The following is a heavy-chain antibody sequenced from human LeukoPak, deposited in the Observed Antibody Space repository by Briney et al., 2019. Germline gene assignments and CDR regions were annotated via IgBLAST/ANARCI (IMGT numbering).Heavy chain of an antibody. Sequence: PGGSLRLSCVASGFTFTGHSMHWVRQAQGKGLEWVAVVGNDEKTIFYADSLKGRFTISRDNSKNTLYLQMNSLRDEDTAVYYCARERQAGATPFDYWGQGSLVTVSS. CDR1: GFTFTGHS. D-gene: IGHD1-26*01. CDR2: VGNDEKTI. CDR3: ARERQAGATPFDY. J-gene: IGHJ4*02. V-gene: IGHV3-30*04.